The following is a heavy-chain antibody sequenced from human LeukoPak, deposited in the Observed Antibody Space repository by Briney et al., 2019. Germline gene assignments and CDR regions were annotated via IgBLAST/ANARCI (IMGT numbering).Heavy chain of an antibody. CDR1: GYTFTSYG. CDR3: ARGSKDIVVVPAAEDYYYYYYMDV. D-gene: IGHD2-2*01. V-gene: IGHV1-8*02. J-gene: IGHJ6*03. Sequence: GASVKVSCKASGYTFTSYGISWVRQAPGQGLEWMGWMNPNSGNTGYAQKFQGRVTMTRNTSISTAYMELSSLRSEDTAVYYCARGSKDIVVVPAAEDYYYYYYMDVWGKGTTVTVSS. CDR2: MNPNSGNT.